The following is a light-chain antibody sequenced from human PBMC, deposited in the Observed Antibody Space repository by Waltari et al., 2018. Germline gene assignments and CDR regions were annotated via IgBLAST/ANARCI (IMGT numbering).Light chain of an antibody. V-gene: IGKV3-20*01. Sequence: EIVLTQSPGTLSLSPGERATVSCRASQSVSSHLAWYQQTPGQAPSLLIDETSSRATGIPERFSGSGSGTIFTLMINRLEPEDSAVYYCQQYVSPPYTFGQGTNLEI. CDR3: QQYVSPPYT. CDR1: QSVSSH. J-gene: IGKJ2*01. CDR2: ETS.